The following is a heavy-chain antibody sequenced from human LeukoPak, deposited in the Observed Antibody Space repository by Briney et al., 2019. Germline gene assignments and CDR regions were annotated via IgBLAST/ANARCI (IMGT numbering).Heavy chain of an antibody. D-gene: IGHD3-10*01. V-gene: IGHV3-23*01. CDR1: GITFGSFA. CDR2: ISGSGGTT. J-gene: IGHJ6*02. Sequence: GGSLRLSCAVSGITFGSFAMSWVRQAPGKGLEWVSDISGSGGTTHYADSVKGRFTISRDNSKNTLYLQMNSLRAADTAVYYCASLGRMVRGVIKGQPYYYYGMDVWGQGTTVTVSS. CDR3: ASLGRMVRGVIKGQPYYYYGMDV.